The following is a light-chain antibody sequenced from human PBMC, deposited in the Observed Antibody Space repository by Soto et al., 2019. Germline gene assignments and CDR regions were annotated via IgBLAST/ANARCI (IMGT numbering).Light chain of an antibody. Sequence: QSALTQPRSVSGSPGQSVTISCTGISTDIGGYNYVSWYQQYPGKAPKLIISDVNKRPSGVPDRFSGSKSGNTASLTISGLQAEDEADYYCCSYAGNFLKVFGTGTKVTVL. CDR1: STDIGGYNY. CDR2: DVN. J-gene: IGLJ1*01. V-gene: IGLV2-11*01. CDR3: CSYAGNFLKV.